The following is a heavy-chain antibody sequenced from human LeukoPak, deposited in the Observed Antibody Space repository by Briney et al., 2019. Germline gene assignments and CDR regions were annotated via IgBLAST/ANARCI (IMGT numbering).Heavy chain of an antibody. Sequence: SETLSLTCSVSGGSISSYYWSWIRQPAGKGLEWIGRIYTSGSTNYNTNYNPSLKSRVTISVDTSKNQFSLKLSSVTAADTAVYYCARWGYSSGWYYFDYWGQGTLVTVSS. J-gene: IGHJ4*02. D-gene: IGHD6-19*01. CDR1: GGSISSYY. CDR3: ARWGYSSGWYYFDY. CDR2: IYTSGSTNYNT. V-gene: IGHV4-4*07.